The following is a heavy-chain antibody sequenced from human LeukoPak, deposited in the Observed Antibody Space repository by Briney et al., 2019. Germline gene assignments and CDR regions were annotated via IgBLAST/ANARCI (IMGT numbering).Heavy chain of an antibody. CDR2: IKQDGSEK. V-gene: IGHV3-7*03. CDR1: GFTFSSYW. Sequence: GGSLRLSCAASGFTFSSYWLSWVRQAPGKGLEWVANIKQDGSEKYYVDSVKGRFTISRDNAKNSLYLQMNSLRAEDTAVYYCARAHCTNGVCYSGYWGQGTLVTVSS. D-gene: IGHD2-8*01. CDR3: ARAHCTNGVCYSGY. J-gene: IGHJ4*02.